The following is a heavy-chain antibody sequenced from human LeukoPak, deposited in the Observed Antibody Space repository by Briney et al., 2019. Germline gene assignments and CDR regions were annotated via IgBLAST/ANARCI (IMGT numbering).Heavy chain of an antibody. J-gene: IGHJ3*02. Sequence: GGSLRLSCAASGFTFSSYEMNWVRQAPGKGLEWVSYISTSGSTKYYADSVKGRFTISRDNSKNTLYLQMNSLRAEDTAVYYCAKVDSSGYPDAFDIWGQGTMVTVSS. CDR2: ISTSGSTK. CDR3: AKVDSSGYPDAFDI. CDR1: GFTFSSYE. V-gene: IGHV3-48*03. D-gene: IGHD3-22*01.